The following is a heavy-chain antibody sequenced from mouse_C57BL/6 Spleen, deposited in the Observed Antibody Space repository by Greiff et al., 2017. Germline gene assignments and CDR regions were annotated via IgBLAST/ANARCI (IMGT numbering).Heavy chain of an antibody. CDR2: IYPGDGDT. CDR3: ARIYDGYLFDY. V-gene: IGHV1-80*01. Sequence: QVQLQQSGAELVKPGASVKISCKASGYAFSSYWMNWVKQRPGKGLEWIGQIYPGDGDTNYNGKFKGKATLTADKSSSTAYMQLSSLTSEDSAVYFCARIYDGYLFDYWGQGTTLTVSS. CDR1: GYAFSSYW. D-gene: IGHD2-3*01. J-gene: IGHJ2*01.